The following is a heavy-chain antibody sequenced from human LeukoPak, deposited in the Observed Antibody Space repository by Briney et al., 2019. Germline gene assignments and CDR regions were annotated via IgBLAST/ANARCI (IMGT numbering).Heavy chain of an antibody. V-gene: IGHV4-59*01. Sequence: PSETLSLTCTVSGGSISSYYWSWIRQPPGKGLEWIGYIYYSGSTKYNPSLKSRVTISVDTSKNQFSLRLSSVTAADTAVYYCARDWGVSARPGYMDVRGKGTTVTVSS. D-gene: IGHD6-6*01. CDR3: ARDWGVSARPGYMDV. J-gene: IGHJ6*03. CDR2: IYYSGST. CDR1: GGSISSYY.